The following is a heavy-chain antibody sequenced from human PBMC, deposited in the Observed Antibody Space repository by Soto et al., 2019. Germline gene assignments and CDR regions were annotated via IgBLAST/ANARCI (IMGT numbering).Heavy chain of an antibody. Sequence: GGSLRLSCAAAGFTFSSYLMSWVRQAPGKGLEWVANINNDRSEINYVDSVKGRFTISRDNAKNSVFLQMNSLRVDDTAVYFCTRDQGGSYDSWFDPWGLGTLVTVSS. CDR2: INNDRSEI. V-gene: IGHV3-7*01. CDR1: GFTFSSYL. J-gene: IGHJ5*02. CDR3: TRDQGGSYDSWFDP. D-gene: IGHD1-26*01.